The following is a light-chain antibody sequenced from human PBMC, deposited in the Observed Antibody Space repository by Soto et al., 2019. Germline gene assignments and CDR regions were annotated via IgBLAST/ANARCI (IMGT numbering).Light chain of an antibody. Sequence: IQMTQSPSTLSASVGDRVTITCRASQSISDSLAWYQQKPGKAPDLLISDASSLERGVPSRFSGSGSGTEFTLTISSMQPDDFATYYCQQYNGYSRTFGRGTKVEIK. CDR2: DAS. CDR3: QQYNGYSRT. CDR1: QSISDS. J-gene: IGKJ1*01. V-gene: IGKV1-5*01.